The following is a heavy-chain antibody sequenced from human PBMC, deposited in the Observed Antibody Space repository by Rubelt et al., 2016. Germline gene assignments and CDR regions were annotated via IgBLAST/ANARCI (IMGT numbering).Heavy chain of an antibody. J-gene: IGHJ4*02. D-gene: IGHD1-26*01. V-gene: IGHV4-34*01. Sequence: QVQLQQWGAGLVKPSETLSLTCAVYGGSFSGYSWTWIRQPPGKGLEWLGEIDHSGNTDYIPSLKSGVSMSVDTYKKQISLKMSSATAADTAVYYCAMHDTGSFLFDFWGQGTPVTVSS. CDR2: IDHSGNT. CDR3: AMHDTGSFLFDF. CDR1: GGSFSGYS.